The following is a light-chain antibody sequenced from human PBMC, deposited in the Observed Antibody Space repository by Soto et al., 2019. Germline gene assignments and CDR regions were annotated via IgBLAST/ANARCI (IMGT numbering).Light chain of an antibody. V-gene: IGKV3-11*01. CDR1: QTIDNY. J-gene: IGKJ4*01. CDR2: DAF. Sequence: EIVLTQSPATLSLSPGERATLSCRASQTIDNYLHWYQQKPGQAPKLLIYDAFYRDAGVPARFSGVGSGTDFTLTISSLEPEDFAFYYCQQRKNWPLTFGGGTRVEI. CDR3: QQRKNWPLT.